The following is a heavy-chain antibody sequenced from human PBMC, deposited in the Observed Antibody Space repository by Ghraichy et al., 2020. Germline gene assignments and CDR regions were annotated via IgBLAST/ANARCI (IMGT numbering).Heavy chain of an antibody. CDR2: IIPIFGTA. CDR3: ARDLFSAAIGYYYYGMDV. D-gene: IGHD2-2*01. V-gene: IGHV1-69*13. Sequence: SVKVSCKASGGTFSSYAISWVRQAPGQGLEWMGGIIPIFGTANYAQKFQGRVTITADESTSTAYMELSSLRSEDTAVYYCARDLFSAAIGYYYYGMDVWGQGTTVTVSS. J-gene: IGHJ6*02. CDR1: GGTFSSYA.